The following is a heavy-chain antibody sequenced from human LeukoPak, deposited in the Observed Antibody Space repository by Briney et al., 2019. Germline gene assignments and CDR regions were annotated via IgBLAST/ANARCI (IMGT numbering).Heavy chain of an antibody. CDR3: ARGYQVDYYDSSGYHDY. CDR1: GGSISSYY. D-gene: IGHD3-22*01. Sequence: SETLSLTCTVSGGSISSYYWSWIRQPPGKGLEWIGYIYYSGSTNYNPSLKSRVTISVDTSKNQFSLKLSSVTAADTAVYYCARGYQVDYYDSSGYHDYWGQGTLVTVSS. CDR2: IYYSGST. V-gene: IGHV4-59*12. J-gene: IGHJ4*02.